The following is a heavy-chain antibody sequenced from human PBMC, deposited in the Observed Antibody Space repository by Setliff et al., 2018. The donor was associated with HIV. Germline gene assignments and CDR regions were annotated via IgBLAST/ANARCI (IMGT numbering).Heavy chain of an antibody. CDR3: ARVADYDLTSYYFFDY. J-gene: IGHJ4*02. Sequence: PSETLSLTCTVSGDSITSNSHYWGWIRQHPGKGLEWIGYVFHTGITYQNPSLESRLSMSVDTSQNRFSLRLTSVTAAGTAVYYCARVADYDLTSYYFFDYWGRGTLVTVSS. CDR1: GDSITSNSHY. CDR2: VFHTGIT. D-gene: IGHD3-9*01. V-gene: IGHV4-31*03.